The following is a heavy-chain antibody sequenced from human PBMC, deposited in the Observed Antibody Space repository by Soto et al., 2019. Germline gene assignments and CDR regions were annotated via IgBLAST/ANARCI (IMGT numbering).Heavy chain of an antibody. CDR3: SWSDYHYFGS. V-gene: IGHV3-15*01. Sequence: GGSLRLSCAASGLIFSDVWMTWVRQAPGKGLEWVGHIKTKPDDGTIDYAAPVRGRFTISRDDSKNTIYLQMNSLETEDTAVYYCSWSDYHYFGSWGQGTLVTVSS. CDR2: IKTKPDDGTI. D-gene: IGHD3-3*01. CDR1: GLIFSDVW. J-gene: IGHJ4*02.